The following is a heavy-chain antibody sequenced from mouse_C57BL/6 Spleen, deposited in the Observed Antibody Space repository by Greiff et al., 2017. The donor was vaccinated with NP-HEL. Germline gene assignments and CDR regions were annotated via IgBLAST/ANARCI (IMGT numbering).Heavy chain of an antibody. D-gene: IGHD1-1*01. V-gene: IGHV1-26*01. J-gene: IGHJ1*03. CDR1: GYTFTDYY. Sequence: VQLQQSGPELVKPGASVKISCKASGYTFTDYYMNWVKQSHGKSLEWIGDINPNNGGTSYNQKFKGKATLTVDKSSSTAYMELRSLTSEDSAVYYCARRYYYGSSVRYFDVWGTGTTVTVSS. CDR3: ARRYYYGSSVRYFDV. CDR2: INPNNGGT.